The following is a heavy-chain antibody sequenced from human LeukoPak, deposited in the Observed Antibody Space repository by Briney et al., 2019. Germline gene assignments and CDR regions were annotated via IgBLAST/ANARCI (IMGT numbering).Heavy chain of an antibody. J-gene: IGHJ4*02. V-gene: IGHV3-30*04. CDR1: GFTFSTYA. CDR2: ISYDGSNK. CDR3: ARDLYNNSWYYFDC. Sequence: GGSLRLSCAASGFTFSTYAMHWVRQAPGKGLEWAALISYDGSNKYYADSVKGRFTISRDNSKNTLYLQMNSLRAEDTAVYYCARDLYNNSWYYFDCWGQGTLVTVSS. D-gene: IGHD6-13*01.